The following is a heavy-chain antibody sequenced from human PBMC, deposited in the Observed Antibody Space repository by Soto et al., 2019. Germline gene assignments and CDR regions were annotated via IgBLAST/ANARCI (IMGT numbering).Heavy chain of an antibody. CDR1: GFTFSSYG. Sequence: QVQLVESGGGVAQPGRSLRLSCAASGFTFSSYGMHWVRQAPAKGLELVAVISYDGSNKYYADYVKGRFTTSRYNSKNTVYPQLNSLGAEDTAVYYCAKDPGYCSSTSCSPAYWGQGTLVTVSS. CDR2: ISYDGSNK. CDR3: AKDPGYCSSTSCSPAY. V-gene: IGHV3-30*18. D-gene: IGHD2-2*01. J-gene: IGHJ4*02.